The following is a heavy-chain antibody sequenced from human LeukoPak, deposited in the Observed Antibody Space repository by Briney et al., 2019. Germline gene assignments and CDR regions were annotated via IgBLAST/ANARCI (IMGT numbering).Heavy chain of an antibody. V-gene: IGHV7-4-1*02. CDR3: ARAGYCSSTSCYGGRLIDY. CDR1: GYTFTSYA. Sequence: ASVKVSCKASGYTFTSYAMNWVRQAPGQGLEWMGWINTNTGNPTYAQGFTGRFVFSLDTSVSTAYLQISSLKAEDTAVYYCARAGYCSSTSCYGGRLIDYWGQGTLVTVSS. J-gene: IGHJ4*02. D-gene: IGHD2-2*01. CDR2: INTNTGNP.